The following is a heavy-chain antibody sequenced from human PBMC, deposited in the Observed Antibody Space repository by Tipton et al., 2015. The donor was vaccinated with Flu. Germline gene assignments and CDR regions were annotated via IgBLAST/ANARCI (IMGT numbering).Heavy chain of an antibody. V-gene: IGHV4-39*07. Sequence: TLSLTCTVSGGSISSSSYHWGWIRQPPGMGLEWIGSVHYSGSTYQNPSLESRVTISVDTSKNQFSLKLSSVTAADTAVYFCAREGRNSGGLDYWGQGILVTVSS. CDR1: GGSISSSSYH. D-gene: IGHD1-26*01. CDR2: VHYSGST. J-gene: IGHJ4*02. CDR3: AREGRNSGGLDY.